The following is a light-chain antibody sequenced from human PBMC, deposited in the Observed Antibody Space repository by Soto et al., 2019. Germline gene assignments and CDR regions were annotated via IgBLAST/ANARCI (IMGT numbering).Light chain of an antibody. V-gene: IGLV1-40*01. CDR2: GNS. Sequence: QSVLAQPPSVSGAPGQTVTISCTGSSSNIVAGYDVHWYQQLPGTAPKLLIYGNSNRPSGVPDRFSGSKSGTSASLAIIGLQAEDEADYFCPSYDSSVSFYVFGTGTKVTVL. J-gene: IGLJ1*01. CDR3: PSYDSSVSFYV. CDR1: SSNIVAGYD.